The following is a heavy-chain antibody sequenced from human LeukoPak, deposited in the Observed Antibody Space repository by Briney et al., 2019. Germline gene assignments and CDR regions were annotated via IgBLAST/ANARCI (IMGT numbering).Heavy chain of an antibody. J-gene: IGHJ6*03. V-gene: IGHV3-33*06. CDR3: AKDTDAYGGVMDV. D-gene: IGHD3-16*01. CDR1: GFTFSSYG. Sequence: PGGSLRLSCAASGFTFSSYGMHWVRQAPGKGLEWVAVIWYDGSNKYYADSVKGRFTISRDNSKNTLYLQMNSLRAEDTAVYYCAKDTDAYGGVMDVWGKGTTVTVSS. CDR2: IWYDGSNK.